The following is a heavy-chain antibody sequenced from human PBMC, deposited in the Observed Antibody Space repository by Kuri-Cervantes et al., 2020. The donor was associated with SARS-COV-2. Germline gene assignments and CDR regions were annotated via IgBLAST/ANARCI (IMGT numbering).Heavy chain of an antibody. Sequence: GESLKISCAASGFTFSSYEMNWVRQAPGKGLEWVSYISSSGSTIYYADSVKGRFTISRDNAKNSLYLQMNSLRAEDTAVYYCARDSSRITIFGVVTRYGMDVCGQGTTVTVSS. CDR1: GFTFSSYE. CDR3: ARDSSRITIFGVVTRYGMDV. V-gene: IGHV3-48*03. D-gene: IGHD3-3*01. J-gene: IGHJ6*01. CDR2: ISSSGSTI.